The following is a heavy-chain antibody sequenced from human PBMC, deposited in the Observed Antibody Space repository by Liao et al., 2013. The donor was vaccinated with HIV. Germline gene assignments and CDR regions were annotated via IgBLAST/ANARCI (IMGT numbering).Heavy chain of an antibody. V-gene: IGHV4-4*07. CDR2: ISTSGSA. CDR3: ARVGPDGIDAFDI. CDR1: GGSISSYY. J-gene: IGHJ3*02. Sequence: QVNLQESGPGLVKPSETLSLTCTVSGGSISSYYWSWIRQPAGKGLEWIGRISTSGSASYNPSLKSRVSMSWDSSRSRFSLNLNSVSAADTAVYYCARVGPDGIDAFDIWGQGTLVTVSS.